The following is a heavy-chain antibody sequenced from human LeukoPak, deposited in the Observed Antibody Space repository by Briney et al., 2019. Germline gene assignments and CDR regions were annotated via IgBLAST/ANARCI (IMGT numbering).Heavy chain of an antibody. CDR3: ARDYPNLGELLNWFDP. V-gene: IGHV1-8*01. J-gene: IGHJ5*02. D-gene: IGHD3-16*01. Sequence: ASVKVSCKASGYTFTSYDINWVRQATGQGLEWMGWMNPNSGNTGYAQKFQGRVTITADESTSTAYMELSSLRSEDTAVYYCARDYPNLGELLNWFDPWGQGTLVTVSS. CDR1: GYTFTSYD. CDR2: MNPNSGNT.